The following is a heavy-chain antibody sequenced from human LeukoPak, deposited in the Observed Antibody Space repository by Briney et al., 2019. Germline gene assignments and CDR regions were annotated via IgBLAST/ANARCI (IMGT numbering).Heavy chain of an antibody. Sequence: SSETLSLTCTVSGGSISSSSYYWGWIRQPPGKELEWIGRVYTSGNTDYNPSLKSRVSISVDTSKNQFSLNLSSVTAADTAIYYCARLRNLILFDHWGQGILVTVSS. V-gene: IGHV4-39*07. CDR1: GGSISSSSYY. CDR2: VYTSGNT. CDR3: ARLRNLILFDH. J-gene: IGHJ4*02.